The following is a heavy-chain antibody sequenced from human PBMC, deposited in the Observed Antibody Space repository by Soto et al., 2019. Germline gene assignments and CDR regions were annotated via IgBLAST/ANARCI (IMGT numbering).Heavy chain of an antibody. D-gene: IGHD3-22*01. CDR1: GFTFSDAA. CDR2: TRSKVNNYAT. V-gene: IGHV3-73*01. Sequence: GGSLRLSCAASGFTFSDAAIHWVRQASGKGLEWVGRTRSKVNNYATAYAASVKGRFTISRDESKNTAYLQMNSLKTEDTAVYYCTKEADYDTSGLDYWGQGTLVTVSS. CDR3: TKEADYDTSGLDY. J-gene: IGHJ4*02.